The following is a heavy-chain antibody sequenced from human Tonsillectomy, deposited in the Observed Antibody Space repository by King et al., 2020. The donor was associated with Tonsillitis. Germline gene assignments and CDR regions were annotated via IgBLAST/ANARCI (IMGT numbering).Heavy chain of an antibody. J-gene: IGHJ6*02. CDR1: GYTFTGYY. Sequence: QLVQSGAEVKKPGASVQVSCTASGYTFTGYYIHWVRQAPGQGLEWMGWVNPNSGDTNYAQKFQGRVTMTRDTSISTAYMELSRLRSDDTAGYYCAIPIGGGPALPQYHFYPVDDWAQGPTVTVS. CDR2: VNPNSGDT. CDR3: AIPIGGGPALPQYHFYPVDD. V-gene: IGHV1-2*02. D-gene: IGHD2-2*01.